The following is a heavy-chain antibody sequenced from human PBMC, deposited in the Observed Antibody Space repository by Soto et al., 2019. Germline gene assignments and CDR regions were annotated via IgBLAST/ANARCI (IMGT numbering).Heavy chain of an antibody. CDR1: GGTFSSYA. D-gene: IGHD3-22*01. Sequence: SVKVSCKASGGTFSSYAISWVRQAPGQGLEWMGGIIPIFGTANYAQKFQGRVTITADESTSTAYMELSSLRSEDTAVYYCARGLTMIVVGTTYYGMDVWGQGTTVTVSS. CDR2: IIPIFGTA. J-gene: IGHJ6*02. V-gene: IGHV1-69*13. CDR3: ARGLTMIVVGTTYYGMDV.